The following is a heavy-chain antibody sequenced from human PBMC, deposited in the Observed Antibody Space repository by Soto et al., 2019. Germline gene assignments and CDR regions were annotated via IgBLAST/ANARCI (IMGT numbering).Heavy chain of an antibody. Sequence: SETLSLTCAVYGGSFSGYYWSWIRQPPGKGLEWIGEINHSGSTNYNPSLESRVAISVDTSKNQFSLKLTSVTAADTAVYYYARSVIRFDYWGQGTLVTVSS. V-gene: IGHV4-34*01. J-gene: IGHJ4*02. D-gene: IGHD2-21*01. CDR1: GGSFSGYY. CDR2: INHSGST. CDR3: ARSVIRFDY.